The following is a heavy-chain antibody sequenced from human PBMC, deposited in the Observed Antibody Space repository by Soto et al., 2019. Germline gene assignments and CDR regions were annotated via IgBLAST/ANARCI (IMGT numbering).Heavy chain of an antibody. CDR2: IYYSGST. J-gene: IGHJ6*02. Sequence: SETLSLTCTVSGGSISSGGYYWSWIRQHPGKGLEWIGYIYYSGSTYYNPSLKSRVTISVDTSKNQFSLKLSSVTAADTAVYYCARGIAARPAYYYYGMDVWGQGTTVTVSS. V-gene: IGHV4-31*03. CDR3: ARGIAARPAYYYYGMDV. D-gene: IGHD6-6*01. CDR1: GGSISSGGYY.